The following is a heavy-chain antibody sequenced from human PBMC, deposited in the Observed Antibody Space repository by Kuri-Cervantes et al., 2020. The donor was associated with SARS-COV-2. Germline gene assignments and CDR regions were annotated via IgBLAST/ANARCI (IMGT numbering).Heavy chain of an antibody. D-gene: IGHD3-22*01. Sequence: ESLKISCAASGFTFSDYYMSWIRQAPGKGLEWIGEIYHSGSTNYNPSLKSRVTISVDKSKNQFSLKLSSVTAADTAVYYCARWGGQPDSSGPNELWGQGTLVTVSS. CDR1: GFTFSDYY. CDR2: IYHSGST. V-gene: IGHV4-34*01. CDR3: ARWGGQPDSSGPNEL. J-gene: IGHJ4*02.